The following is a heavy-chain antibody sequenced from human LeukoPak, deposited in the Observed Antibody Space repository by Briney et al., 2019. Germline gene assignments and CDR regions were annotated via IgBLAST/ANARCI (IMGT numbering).Heavy chain of an antibody. CDR1: GFTFSSYW. Sequence: GGSLRLSCAASGFTFSSYWMHWVRQAPGKGLEWVSGINWNGGSTGYADSVKGRFTISRDNAKNSLYLQMNSLRAEDTALYYCARVNWNYEYYYYYYMDVWGKGTTVTVSS. CDR2: INWNGGST. D-gene: IGHD1-7*01. J-gene: IGHJ6*03. V-gene: IGHV3-20*04. CDR3: ARVNWNYEYYYYYYMDV.